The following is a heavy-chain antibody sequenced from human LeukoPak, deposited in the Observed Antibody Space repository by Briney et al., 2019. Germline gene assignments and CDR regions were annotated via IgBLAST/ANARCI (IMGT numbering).Heavy chain of an antibody. Sequence: SETLSLTCTVSGGSISSSSYYWGWIRQPPGKGLEWIGSIYYSGSTYYNPSLKSRVTISVDTSKNQFSLKLSSVTAADTAVYYCAKDMSWYGGGHGHYYYMDVWGKGTTVTISS. CDR1: GGSISSSSYY. D-gene: IGHD6-13*01. CDR3: AKDMSWYGGGHGHYYYMDV. CDR2: IYYSGST. V-gene: IGHV4-39*02. J-gene: IGHJ6*03.